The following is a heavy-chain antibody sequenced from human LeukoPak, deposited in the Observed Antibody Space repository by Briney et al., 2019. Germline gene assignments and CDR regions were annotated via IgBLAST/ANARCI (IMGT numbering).Heavy chain of an antibody. CDR2: IKQDGSEK. CDR3: ARSGVLWFGELPAIDY. J-gene: IGHJ4*02. V-gene: IGHV3-7*01. Sequence: PGGSLRLSCAASGFTFISYWMSWVRQAPGKGLEWVANIKQDGSEKYYVDSVKGRFTISRDNAKNSLYLQMSSLRAEDTAVYYCARSGVLWFGELPAIDYWGQGTLVTVSS. CDR1: GFTFISYW. D-gene: IGHD3-10*01.